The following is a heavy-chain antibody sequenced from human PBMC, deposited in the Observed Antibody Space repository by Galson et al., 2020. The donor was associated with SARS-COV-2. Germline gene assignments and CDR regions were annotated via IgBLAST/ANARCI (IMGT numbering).Heavy chain of an antibody. CDR3: AREAVYGDYGGIDY. D-gene: IGHD4-17*01. Sequence: GESLKISCAASGFTFSSYGMHWVRQAPGKGLEWVAVIWYDGSNKYYADSVKGRFTISRDHSKNTLYLQRNSLRAEDTAVYYCAREAVYGDYGGIDYWGQGTLVTVSS. CDR1: GFTFSSYG. CDR2: IWYDGSNK. V-gene: IGHV3-33*01. J-gene: IGHJ4*02.